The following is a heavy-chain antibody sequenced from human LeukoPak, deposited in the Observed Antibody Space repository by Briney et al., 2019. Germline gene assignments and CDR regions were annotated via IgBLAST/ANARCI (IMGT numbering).Heavy chain of an antibody. D-gene: IGHD1-1*01. Sequence: SSETLSLTCTVSGDSISRESWSWIRQAPGKGLECIGYSYDSWRMNYNPSLQSRVTISLDTSKNRLSLQLNSVTAADTAVYYCARRIQLWSYWHFDLWGRGTLVTVTS. CDR2: SYDSWRM. J-gene: IGHJ2*01. V-gene: IGHV4-4*08. CDR3: ARRIQLWSYWHFDL. CDR1: GDSISRES.